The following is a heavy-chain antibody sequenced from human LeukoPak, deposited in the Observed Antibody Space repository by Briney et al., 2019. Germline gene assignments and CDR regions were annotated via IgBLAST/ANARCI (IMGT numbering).Heavy chain of an antibody. CDR3: ARDCANIVGATNPFDY. J-gene: IGHJ4*02. CDR1: GASISAGTYY. CDR2: IYYNGAT. D-gene: IGHD1-26*01. V-gene: IGHV4-39*07. Sequence: SETLSLTCTVSGASISAGTYYWGWIRQPPGEGLEWIGSIYYNGATYYNPSLKSRVTILVDTPKNHFSLKLNSVTAADTAVYYCARDCANIVGATNPFDYWGRGTLVTVSS.